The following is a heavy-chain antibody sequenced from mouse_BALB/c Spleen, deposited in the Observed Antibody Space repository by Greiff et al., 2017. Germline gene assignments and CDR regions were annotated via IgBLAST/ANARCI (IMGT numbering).Heavy chain of an antibody. D-gene: IGHD1-1*02. Sequence: VQLKESGPGLVKPSQSLSLTCTVTGYSITSDYAWNWIRQFPGNQLEWMGYISYSGSTSYNPSLKSRISITRDTSKNQFFLQLNSVTTEDTATYYCARRDYGGFAYWGQGTLVTVSA. V-gene: IGHV3-2*02. CDR1: GYSITSDYA. J-gene: IGHJ3*01. CDR3: ARRDYGGFAY. CDR2: ISYSGST.